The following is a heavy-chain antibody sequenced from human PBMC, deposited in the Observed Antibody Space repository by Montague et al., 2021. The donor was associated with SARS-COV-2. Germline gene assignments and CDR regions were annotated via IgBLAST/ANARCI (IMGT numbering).Heavy chain of an antibody. J-gene: IGHJ3*02. D-gene: IGHD3-22*01. CDR2: IYYSGST. V-gene: IGHV4-59*01. CDR1: GGSISSYY. CDR3: ARGIPRPMRWLLVVDDAFDI. Sequence: SETLSLTCTVSGGSISSYYWSWIRRPPGKGLEWIGYIYYSGSTNYNPSLKSRVTISVDTSKNQFSLKLSSVTAADTAVYYCARGIPRPMRWLLVVDDAFDIWGQGTMVTVSS.